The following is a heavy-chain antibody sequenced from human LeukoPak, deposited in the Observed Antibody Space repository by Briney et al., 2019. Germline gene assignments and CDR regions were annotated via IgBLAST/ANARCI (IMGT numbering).Heavy chain of an antibody. CDR3: VTMSRGASGYYY. D-gene: IGHD3-22*01. CDR1: RFTFSSYE. CDR2: ISRSDNSI. J-gene: IGHJ4*02. Sequence: PGGSLRLSCEASRFTFSSYEMNWVRQAPGKGLEWVSYISRSDNSIYYADSVKGRFTISSDNAKNSLYLQMNSLRAEDTAVYYCVTMSRGASGYYYWGQGTLVTVSS. V-gene: IGHV3-48*03.